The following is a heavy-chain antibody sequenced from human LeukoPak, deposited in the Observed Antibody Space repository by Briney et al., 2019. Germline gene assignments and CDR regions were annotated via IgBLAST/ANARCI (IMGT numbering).Heavy chain of an antibody. D-gene: IGHD2-15*01. CDR2: INHSGST. CDR3: ARGLGIVVVVAATPERDAFDV. J-gene: IGHJ3*01. V-gene: IGHV4-34*01. CDR1: GGSFSGYY. Sequence: SETLSLTCAVYGGSFSGYYWSWIRQPPGKGLEWIGEINHSGSTNYNPSLKSRVTISVDTSKNQFSLKLSSVTAADTAVYYCARGLGIVVVVAATPERDAFDVWGQGTMVTVSS.